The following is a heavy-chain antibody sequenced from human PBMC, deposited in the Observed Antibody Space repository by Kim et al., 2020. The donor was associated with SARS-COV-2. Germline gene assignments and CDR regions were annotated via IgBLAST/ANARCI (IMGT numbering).Heavy chain of an antibody. V-gene: IGHV3-21*01. Sequence: GGSLRLSCAASGFTFSSYSMNWVRQAPGKGLEWVSSISSSSSYIYYADSVKGRFTISRDNAKNSLYLQMNSLRAEDTAVYYCAGGPPGAYYDILTGSPLWFDPWGQGTLVTVSS. J-gene: IGHJ5*02. CDR2: ISSSSSYI. CDR3: AGGPPGAYYDILTGSPLWFDP. CDR1: GFTFSSYS. D-gene: IGHD3-9*01.